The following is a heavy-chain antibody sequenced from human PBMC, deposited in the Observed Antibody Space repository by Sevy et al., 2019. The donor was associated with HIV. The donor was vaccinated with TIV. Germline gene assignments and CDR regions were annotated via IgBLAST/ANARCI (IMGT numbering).Heavy chain of an antibody. D-gene: IGHD3-22*01. V-gene: IGHV3-9*01. J-gene: IGHJ4*02. CDR1: GFTFDDYA. CDR3: AKGYDDSSGRLVN. Sequence: GGSLRLSCAASGFTFDDYAMHWVRQAPGKGLEWVSGISWNSGSIGYADSVKGRFTISRDNAKNSLYLQMNSLRAEDTALYYCAKGYDDSSGRLVNWGQGTLVTVSS. CDR2: ISWNSGSI.